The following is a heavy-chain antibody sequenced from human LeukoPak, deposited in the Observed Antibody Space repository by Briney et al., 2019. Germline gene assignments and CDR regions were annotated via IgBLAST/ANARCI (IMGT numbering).Heavy chain of an antibody. Sequence: SETLSLTCTASGGSISSSSYYWGWIRQPPGKGLEWIGEIFHSGSTNYNPSLKSRVTITIDKSKNQFSLNLSSVTAADTAVYYCARIRGAGADFYYYYMDVWGKGTTVTVSS. J-gene: IGHJ6*03. CDR2: IFHSGST. CDR3: ARIRGAGADFYYYYMDV. CDR1: GGSISSSSYY. V-gene: IGHV4-39*07.